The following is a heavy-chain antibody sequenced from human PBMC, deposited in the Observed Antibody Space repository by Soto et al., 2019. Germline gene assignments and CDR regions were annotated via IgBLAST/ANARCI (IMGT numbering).Heavy chain of an antibody. Sequence: GGSLRLSCAASGFTLISYSMTWVRQAPGKGLEWVSYIDTSSRTKFYADSVKGRFTISRDNAKNSLFLQMNSLSDGDTAVYYCAKNSQGGKETRTYLYFDYWGQGTLVTVSS. CDR2: IDTSSRTK. CDR1: GFTLISYS. V-gene: IGHV3-48*02. J-gene: IGHJ4*02. CDR3: AKNSQGGKETRTYLYFDY. D-gene: IGHD1-1*01.